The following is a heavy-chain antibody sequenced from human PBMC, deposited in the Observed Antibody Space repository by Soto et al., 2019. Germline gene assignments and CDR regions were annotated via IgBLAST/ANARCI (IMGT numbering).Heavy chain of an antibody. J-gene: IGHJ5*02. D-gene: IGHD2-15*01. CDR3: AKDRGPVVAATFNWFDP. Sequence: PGGSLRLSCAASGFTFSSYAMSWVRQAPGKGLEWVSAISGSGGSTYYADSVKGRFTISRGNSKNTLYLQMNSRRAEDTAVYYCAKDRGPVVAATFNWFDPWGQGTLVTVSS. CDR1: GFTFSSYA. CDR2: ISGSGGST. V-gene: IGHV3-23*01.